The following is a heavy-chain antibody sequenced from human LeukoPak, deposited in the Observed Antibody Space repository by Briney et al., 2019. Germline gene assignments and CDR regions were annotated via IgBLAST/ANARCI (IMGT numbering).Heavy chain of an antibody. J-gene: IGHJ4*02. V-gene: IGHV4-39*07. CDR1: GDSISSSSYY. Sequence: SETLSLTCTVSGDSISSSSYYWGWIRQPPGKGLEWVGSIYYTGITNYNPSLKSRVTISVDTSKNQFSLKLSSVTAADTAVYYCARRRDYFDSWGQGTLVTVSS. CDR3: ARRRDYFDS. CDR2: IYYTGIT.